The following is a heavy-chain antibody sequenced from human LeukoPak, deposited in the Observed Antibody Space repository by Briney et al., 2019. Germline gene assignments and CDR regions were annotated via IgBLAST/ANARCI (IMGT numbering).Heavy chain of an antibody. V-gene: IGHV3-48*03. CDR2: ISSSGSTI. D-gene: IGHD1-7*01. CDR3: ARVGYNWNYGYWYFDL. CDR1: GFTFSSYE. J-gene: IGHJ2*01. Sequence: GGSLRLSCAASGFTFSSYEMNWVRQAPGKGLEWVSYISSSGSTIYYADSVKGRFTISSDNAKNSLYLQMNSLRAEDTAVYYCARVGYNWNYGYWYFDLWGRGTLVTVSS.